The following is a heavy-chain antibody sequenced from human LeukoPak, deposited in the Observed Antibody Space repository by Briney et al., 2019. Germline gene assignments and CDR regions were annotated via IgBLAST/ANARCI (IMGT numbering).Heavy chain of an antibody. CDR3: ARSFPYGTTWYGRSDF. Sequence: GGSLRLSCAASGFPFNAYSMTWVRQAPGKGLEWVANIRQDGDTKYYVDSVKGRFTISRDNAMNSLYLQMNSLRAEDTAIYYCARSFPYGTTWYGRSDFWGQGTLVTVSS. D-gene: IGHD6-13*01. CDR1: GFPFNAYS. CDR2: IRQDGDTK. V-gene: IGHV3-7*03. J-gene: IGHJ4*02.